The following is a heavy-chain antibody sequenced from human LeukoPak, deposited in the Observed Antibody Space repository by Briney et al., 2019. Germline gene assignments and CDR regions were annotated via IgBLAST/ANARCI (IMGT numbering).Heavy chain of an antibody. V-gene: IGHV4-34*01. CDR3: ARHVITIFGVVMERFDY. Sequence: SETLSLTCAVYGGSFSGYYWSWIRQPPGKGLEWIGEINHSGSTNYNPSLKSRVTISVDTSKNQFSLKLSSVTAADTAVYYCARHVITIFGVVMERFDYWGQGTLVTVSS. D-gene: IGHD3-3*01. CDR2: INHSGST. CDR1: GGSFSGYY. J-gene: IGHJ4*02.